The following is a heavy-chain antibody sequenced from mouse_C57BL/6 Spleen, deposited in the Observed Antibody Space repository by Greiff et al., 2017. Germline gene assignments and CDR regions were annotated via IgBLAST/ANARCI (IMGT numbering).Heavy chain of an antibody. D-gene: IGHD1-1*01. CDR3: ARRDYGSSHYYAMDY. V-gene: IGHV1-69*01. Sequence: VQLQQPGAELVMPGASVKLSCKASGYTFTSYWMHWVKQRPGQGLEWIGEIDPSDSYTNYNQKFKGKSTLTVDKSSSTAYMQLSSLTSEDSAVYYCARRDYGSSHYYAMDYWGQGTSVTVSS. J-gene: IGHJ4*01. CDR1: GYTFTSYW. CDR2: IDPSDSYT.